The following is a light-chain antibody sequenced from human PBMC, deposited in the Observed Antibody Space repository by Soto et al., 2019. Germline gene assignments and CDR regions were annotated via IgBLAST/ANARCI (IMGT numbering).Light chain of an antibody. J-gene: IGKJ2*01. CDR1: QSVSSSY. Sequence: EIVLTQSPGTLSLSPGERATLSCRASQSVSSSYLAWYQQKPGQAPRLLIYGASSRATCIPDRFSGSGSGTDFTLTISRLEPEDFAVYYCQQYGSSPVTFGQGTKLEIK. V-gene: IGKV3-20*01. CDR3: QQYGSSPVT. CDR2: GAS.